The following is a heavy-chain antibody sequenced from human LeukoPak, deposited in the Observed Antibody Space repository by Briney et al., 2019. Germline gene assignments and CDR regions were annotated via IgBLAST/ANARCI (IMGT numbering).Heavy chain of an antibody. D-gene: IGHD3-10*01. J-gene: IGHJ4*02. CDR2: FDPEDGET. V-gene: IGHV1-24*01. Sequence: ASMKVSCKVSGYTLTELCMHWVRQAPGKGREWMGGFDPEDGETIYAQKFQGRVTMTEDTSTDTAYMELSSLRSEDTAVYYCATVLLRVRGWHHIDYWGQGTLVTVSS. CDR3: ATVLLRVRGWHHIDY. CDR1: GYTLTELC.